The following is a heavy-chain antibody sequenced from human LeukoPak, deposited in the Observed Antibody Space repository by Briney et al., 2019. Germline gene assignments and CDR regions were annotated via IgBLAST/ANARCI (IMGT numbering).Heavy chain of an antibody. CDR1: GGSISSGGYY. CDR3: ARAGGFFSPFGY. D-gene: IGHD3-3*01. Sequence: SGTLSLTCTVSGGSISSGGYYWSWTRQHPGKGLEWIGYIYYSGSTYYNPSLKSRVTISVDTSKNQFSLRLSSVTAADTAVYYCARAGGFFSPFGYWGQGTLVTVSS. V-gene: IGHV4-31*03. J-gene: IGHJ4*02. CDR2: IYYSGST.